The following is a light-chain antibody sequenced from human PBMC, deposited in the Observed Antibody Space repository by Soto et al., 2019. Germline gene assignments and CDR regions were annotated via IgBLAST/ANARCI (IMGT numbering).Light chain of an antibody. CDR3: ASFTGNSYV. J-gene: IGLJ1*01. V-gene: IGLV2-14*01. CDR1: SSDVGGYNF. CDR2: EVS. Sequence: QSALTQPASVSGSPGQSITISCTGTSSDVGGYNFVSWYQQHPDKAPKLMIYEVSNRPSGVSNRFSGSKSGNTASLTISGLQAEDEADYYCASFTGNSYVFGTGTKLTVL.